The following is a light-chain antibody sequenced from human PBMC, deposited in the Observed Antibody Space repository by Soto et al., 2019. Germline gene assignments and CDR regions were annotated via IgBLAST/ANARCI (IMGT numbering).Light chain of an antibody. CDR2: QAS. V-gene: IGKV1-5*03. CDR1: QSISSW. Sequence: DIQMTQSPSTLSASVGDRVTITCRASQSISSWLAWYQQKPGKAPNLLIYQASSLESGVPSRFSGSGSGTEFTLTISNLQPGDFATYYCHQYYVNPWTFGQGTKVDIK. J-gene: IGKJ1*01. CDR3: HQYYVNPWT.